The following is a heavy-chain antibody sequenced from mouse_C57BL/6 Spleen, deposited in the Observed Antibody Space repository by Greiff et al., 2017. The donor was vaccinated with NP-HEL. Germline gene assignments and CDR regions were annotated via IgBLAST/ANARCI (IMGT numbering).Heavy chain of an antibody. CDR3: TTRDGYYFYAMDY. CDR1: GYTFTSYW. D-gene: IGHD2-3*01. Sequence: EVQLQQPGAELVKPGASVKLSCKASGYTFTSYWMQWVKQRPGQGLEWIGRIDPEDGDTEYAPKFQGKATMTADTSSNTAYLQLSSLTSEDTAVYYCTTRDGYYFYAMDYWGQGASVTVSS. V-gene: IGHV14-1*01. J-gene: IGHJ4*01. CDR2: IDPEDGDT.